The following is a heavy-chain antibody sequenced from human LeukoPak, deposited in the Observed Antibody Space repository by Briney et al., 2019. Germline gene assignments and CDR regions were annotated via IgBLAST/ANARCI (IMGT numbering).Heavy chain of an antibody. CDR2: IYYSGST. J-gene: IGHJ1*01. V-gene: IGHV4-61*08. Sequence: SQTLSLTCTVSGGSISSGDYYWSWIRQPPGKGLEWIGYIYYSGSTNYNSSLKSRVTISVDTSKNQFSLKLSSVTAADTAVYCCARGEEVAAARGLEYFQHWGQGTLVTVSS. CDR3: ARGEEVAAARGLEYFQH. D-gene: IGHD6-13*01. CDR1: GGSISSGDYY.